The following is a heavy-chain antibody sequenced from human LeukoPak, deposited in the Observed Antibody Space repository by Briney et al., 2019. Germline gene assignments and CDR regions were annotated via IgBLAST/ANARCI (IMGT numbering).Heavy chain of an antibody. V-gene: IGHV3-7*01. CDR3: ARGVAGPRTFDI. D-gene: IGHD6-19*01. Sequence: GGSLRLSCAAPGFTFSSYWMSWVRQAPGKGLEWVANIKQDGSEKYYVDSVKGRFTISRDNAKNSLYLQMNSLRAEDTAVYYCARGVAGPRTFDIWGQGTVVTVSS. CDR1: GFTFSSYW. J-gene: IGHJ3*02. CDR2: IKQDGSEK.